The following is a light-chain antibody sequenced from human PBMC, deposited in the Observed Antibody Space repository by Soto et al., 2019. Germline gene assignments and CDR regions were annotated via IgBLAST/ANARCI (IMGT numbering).Light chain of an antibody. V-gene: IGKV1-27*01. Sequence: DIQMTQSPSSLSASVGDRVTITCRASLPISNYLAWYQQKPGNSPTLLLYAASTLQARGPSPISGSGAATDFTLTISSRQAEDVAADYCRKYNSTVLTFGEVTKVDI. J-gene: IGKJ4*01. CDR1: LPISNY. CDR3: RKYNSTVLT. CDR2: AAS.